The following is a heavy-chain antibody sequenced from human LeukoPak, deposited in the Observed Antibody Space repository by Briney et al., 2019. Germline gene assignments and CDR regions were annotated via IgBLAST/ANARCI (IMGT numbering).Heavy chain of an antibody. V-gene: IGHV3-7*05. D-gene: IGHD2-2*01. CDR1: GFTFSSYA. CDR3: ARAMSSSTSF. Sequence: PGGSLRLSCAASGFTFSSYAMSWVRQAPGKGLEWVANIKQDGSEKYYVDSVKGRFTISRDNAKNSLYLQMNSLRVEDTAVYYCARAMSSSTSFWGQGTMVTVSS. J-gene: IGHJ3*01. CDR2: IKQDGSEK.